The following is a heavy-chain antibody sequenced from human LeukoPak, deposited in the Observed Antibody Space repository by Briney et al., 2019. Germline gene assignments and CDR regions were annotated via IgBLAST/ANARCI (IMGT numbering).Heavy chain of an antibody. CDR2: MNPNSGNT. J-gene: IGHJ3*02. Sequence: WASVKVSCKASGYTFTSYDINWVRQATGQGLEWMGWMNPNSGNTGYTQKFQGRVTISRNTSISTAYMELRSLRSDDTAVYYCARAVSGYSYGHDAFDIWGQGTMVTVSS. CDR1: GYTFTSYD. D-gene: IGHD5-18*01. CDR3: ARAVSGYSYGHDAFDI. V-gene: IGHV1-8*03.